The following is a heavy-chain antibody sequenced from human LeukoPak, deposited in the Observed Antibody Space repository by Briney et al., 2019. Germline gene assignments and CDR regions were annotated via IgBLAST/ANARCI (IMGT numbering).Heavy chain of an antibody. D-gene: IGHD3-16*02. J-gene: IGHJ5*02. CDR2: IIPIFGTA. Sequence: GASVKVSCKASGGTFSSYAISWVRQAPGQGLEWMGGIIPIFGTANYAQKFQGRVTITADESTSTAYMELSSLRSEDTAVYYCARDGRFYDYVWGSYRTNWFDPWGQGTLVTVSS. CDR1: GGTFSSYA. V-gene: IGHV1-69*13. CDR3: ARDGRFYDYVWGSYRTNWFDP.